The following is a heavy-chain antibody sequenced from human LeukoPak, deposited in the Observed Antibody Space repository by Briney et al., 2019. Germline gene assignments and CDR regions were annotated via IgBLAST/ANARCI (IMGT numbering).Heavy chain of an antibody. V-gene: IGHV3-23*01. Sequence: GGSLTPSCGVSGFRFSGYAMSWVRQAPGKGLEWVSAISGSGSTTYYTDSVKGRFTISRDNFKNTLYLQVNSLRAEDAAVYFCAKDESGYQMLIDYWGQGTLVTVSS. CDR3: AKDESGYQMLIDY. J-gene: IGHJ4*02. CDR1: GFRFSGYA. D-gene: IGHD2-2*01. CDR2: ISGSGSTT.